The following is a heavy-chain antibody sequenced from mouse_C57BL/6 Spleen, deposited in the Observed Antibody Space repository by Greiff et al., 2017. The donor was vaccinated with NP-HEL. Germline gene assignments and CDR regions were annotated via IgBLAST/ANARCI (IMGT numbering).Heavy chain of an antibody. J-gene: IGHJ4*01. CDR2: ISSGSSTI. V-gene: IGHV5-17*01. CDR1: GFTFSDYG. D-gene: IGHD1-1*01. Sequence: EVKVVESGGGLVKPGGSLKLSCAASGFTFSDYGMHWVRQAPEKGLEWVAYISSGSSTIYYADTVKGRFTITRDNAKNTLFLQMTSLSSEDTAMYYCARGSTVLLYYAMDYWGQGTSVTVSS. CDR3: ARGSTVLLYYAMDY.